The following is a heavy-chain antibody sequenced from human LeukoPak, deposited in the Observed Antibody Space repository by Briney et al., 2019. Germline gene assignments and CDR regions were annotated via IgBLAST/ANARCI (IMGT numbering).Heavy chain of an antibody. V-gene: IGHV1-24*01. CDR3: ATDPPTYYYDSSGYGLGGY. D-gene: IGHD3-22*01. Sequence: ASVKVSCKVSGYTLTELSMHWVRQAPGKGLEWMGGFDPEDGETIYAQRFQGRVTMTEDTSTDTAYMELSSLRSEDTAVYYCATDPPTYYYDSSGYGLGGYWGQGTLVTVSS. CDR1: GYTLTELS. CDR2: FDPEDGET. J-gene: IGHJ4*02.